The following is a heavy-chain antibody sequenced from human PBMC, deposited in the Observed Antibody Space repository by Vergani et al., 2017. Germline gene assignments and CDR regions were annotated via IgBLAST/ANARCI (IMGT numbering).Heavy chain of an antibody. J-gene: IGHJ6*02. D-gene: IGHD2-15*01. V-gene: IGHV3-43D*03. CDR3: AKDNDCSGGSCYSSYGMDV. CDR1: GFTFDDYA. Sequence: EVQLVESGGVVVQPGGSLRLSCAASGFTFDDYAMHWVRQAPGKGLEWVSLISWDGGSTYYADSVKGRFTISRDNSKNSLYLQMNSLRAEDTALYYCAKDNDCSGGSCYSSYGMDVWGQGP. CDR2: ISWDGGST.